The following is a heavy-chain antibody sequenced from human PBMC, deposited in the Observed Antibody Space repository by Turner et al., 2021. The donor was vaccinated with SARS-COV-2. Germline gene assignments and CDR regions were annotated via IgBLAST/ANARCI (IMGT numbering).Heavy chain of an antibody. CDR3: ARDLTIVGANSLDSYYGMDV. J-gene: IGHJ6*02. Sequence: QVQLVQSGAELQKPGASVKVSCNASGYTFTSYYMQWVRQAPGQGLEWMGIINPSGGSTSYAQKFQGSVTMTRDTSTSTVYMEMSSLRSEDTAVYYCARDLTIVGANSLDSYYGMDVWGQGTMVTVSS. D-gene: IGHD1-26*01. CDR1: GYTFTSYY. CDR2: INPSGGST. V-gene: IGHV1-46*03.